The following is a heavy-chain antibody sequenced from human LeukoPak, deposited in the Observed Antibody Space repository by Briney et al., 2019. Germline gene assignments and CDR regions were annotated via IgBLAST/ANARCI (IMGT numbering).Heavy chain of an antibody. V-gene: IGHV5-51*01. Sequence: WMGIIYPGDSDTRYSPSFQGQVTISADKSISTAYLQWSSLKASDTAMYYCARRGYSGYPIWGQGTLVTVSS. CDR3: ARRGYSGYPI. D-gene: IGHD5-12*01. J-gene: IGHJ4*02. CDR2: IYPGDSDT.